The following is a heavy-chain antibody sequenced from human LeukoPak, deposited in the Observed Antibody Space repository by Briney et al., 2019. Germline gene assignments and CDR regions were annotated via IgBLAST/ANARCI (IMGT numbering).Heavy chain of an antibody. J-gene: IGHJ6*02. CDR3: ARLLYGPPDYYYGMDV. CDR2: IYHSGST. Sequence: PSETLSLTCAVSGGSISSSNWWSWVRQPPGKGLAWIGEIYHSGSTNYNPSLKSRVTISVDKSKNQFSLKLSSVTAADTAVYYCARLLYGPPDYYYGMDVWGQGTTVTVSS. V-gene: IGHV4-4*02. D-gene: IGHD2/OR15-2a*01. CDR1: GGSISSSNW.